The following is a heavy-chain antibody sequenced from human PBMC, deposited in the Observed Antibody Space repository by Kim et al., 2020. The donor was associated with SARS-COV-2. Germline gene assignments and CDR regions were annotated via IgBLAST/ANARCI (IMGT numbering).Heavy chain of an antibody. CDR3: ARGGLTMVRGVTLPGGYYGMDV. CDR2: IIPIFGTA. D-gene: IGHD3-10*01. V-gene: IGHV1-69*13. Sequence: SVKVSCKASGGTFSSYAISWVRQAPGQGLEWMGGIIPIFGTANYAQKFQGRVTITADESTSTAYMELSSLRSEDTAVYYCARGGLTMVRGVTLPGGYYGMDVWGQGTTVTVSS. CDR1: GGTFSSYA. J-gene: IGHJ6*02.